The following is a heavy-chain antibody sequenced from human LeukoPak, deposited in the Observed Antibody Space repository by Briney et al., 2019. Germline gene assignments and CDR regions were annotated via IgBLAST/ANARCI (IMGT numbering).Heavy chain of an antibody. CDR3: AKDLEMATIQGHPSSD. CDR2: IRYDGSNK. J-gene: IGHJ4*02. CDR1: GFTFSSYG. V-gene: IGHV3-30*02. Sequence: PGGSLRLSCAASGFTFSSYGMHWVRQAPGKGLEWVAFIRYDGSNKYYADSVKGRFTISRDNSKNTLYLQMNSLRAEDTAVYYCAKDLEMATIQGHPSSDWGQGTLVTVSS. D-gene: IGHD5-24*01.